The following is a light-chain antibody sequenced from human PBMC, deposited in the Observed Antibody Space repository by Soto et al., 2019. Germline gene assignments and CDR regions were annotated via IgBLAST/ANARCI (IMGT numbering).Light chain of an antibody. CDR2: GAS. Sequence: EIVMTPSPATLSVSPGERATLSCRASQTVNSNLAWYQQKPSQAPRLLIYGASTRATGIPARFSGSGSGTEFTLTISSLQSEDFAVYYCQQYNNWPRTVGKGTKGDI. CDR1: QTVNSN. J-gene: IGKJ1*01. V-gene: IGKV3-15*01. CDR3: QQYNNWPRT.